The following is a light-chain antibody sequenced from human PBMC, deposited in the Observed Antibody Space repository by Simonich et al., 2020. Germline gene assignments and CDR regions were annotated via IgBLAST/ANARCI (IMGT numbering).Light chain of an antibody. Sequence: QSALTQPASVSGSPGQSITISCTGTSSDVGSYNLVSWYQQHPGKAPKLMIYEGSKRPSGVSKRFSGSKSGNTASLTISGLQAEDEADYYCCSYAGSSTVVLGGGTKLTVL. V-gene: IGLV2-23*01. CDR3: CSYAGSSTVV. CDR2: EGS. J-gene: IGLJ2*01. CDR1: SSDVGSYNL.